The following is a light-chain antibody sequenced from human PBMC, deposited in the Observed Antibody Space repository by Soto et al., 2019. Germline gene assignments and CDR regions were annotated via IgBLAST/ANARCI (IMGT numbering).Light chain of an antibody. V-gene: IGLV2-11*01. CDR3: CSYAGSYTWV. CDR1: SSDVGGYNY. Sequence: SALTQPRSVSGSPGQSVTISCTGTSSDVGGYNYVSWYRQHPGKAPKLMIYDVSKRPSGVPDRFSGSKSGNTASLTISGLQAEDEADYYCCSYAGSYTWVFGGGTKLTVL. CDR2: DVS. J-gene: IGLJ3*02.